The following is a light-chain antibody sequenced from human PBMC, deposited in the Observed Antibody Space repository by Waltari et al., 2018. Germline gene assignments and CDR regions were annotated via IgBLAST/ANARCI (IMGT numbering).Light chain of an antibody. CDR2: GAS. V-gene: IGKV3-15*01. CDR1: QYIVSN. Sequence: ETVMTQSPATLSMSPGETATLSCRASQYIVSNLAWYQQRPAQAPRLLIYGASSSATGVPARFSGSWSGTHFTLTISSLQSEDFAVYFCLQYGDWPPWTFGQGTKVEFK. J-gene: IGKJ1*01. CDR3: LQYGDWPPWT.